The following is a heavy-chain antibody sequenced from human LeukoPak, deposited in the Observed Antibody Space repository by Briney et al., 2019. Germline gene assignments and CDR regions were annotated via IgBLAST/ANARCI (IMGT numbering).Heavy chain of an antibody. CDR2: INPNSGGT. D-gene: IGHD3-9*01. Sequence: ASVKVSCKASGYTFTGYYMHWVRQAPGQGLEWMGWINPNSGGTNYAQKFQGRVTMTRDTSISTAYMELSRLRSDDTAVYYCASRTTDFYDILTGLPTGYWGQGTEVTVSS. CDR1: GYTFTGYY. CDR3: ASRTTDFYDILTGLPTGY. V-gene: IGHV1-2*02. J-gene: IGHJ4*02.